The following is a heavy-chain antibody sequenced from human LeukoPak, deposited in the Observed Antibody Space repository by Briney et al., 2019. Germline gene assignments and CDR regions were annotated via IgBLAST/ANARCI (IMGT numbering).Heavy chain of an antibody. Sequence: GGSLRLSCAASGFTFSSYSMMWVRQAAGKGLEWASYISSSSTTIYYADSVKGRITISRDNAKNSLFLQMNSLSAEDTAVYYCARRALITNPYSDYFDSWGQGTLVTVS. V-gene: IGHV3-48*04. J-gene: IGHJ4*02. CDR3: ARRALITNPYSDYFDS. CDR1: GFTFSSYS. CDR2: ISSSSTTI. D-gene: IGHD2-15*01.